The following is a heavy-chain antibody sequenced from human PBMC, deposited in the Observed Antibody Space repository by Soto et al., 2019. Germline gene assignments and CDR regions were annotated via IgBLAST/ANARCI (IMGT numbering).Heavy chain of an antibody. CDR1: GFTFSNYA. V-gene: IGHV3-23*01. CDR3: ATRPLTAAGFDY. J-gene: IGHJ4*02. D-gene: IGHD6-13*01. Sequence: EVQLLESGGGLVQPGGSLRLSCAASGFTFSNYAMTWVRQAPGKGLEWVSVITGSGGGTYFVDSVKGRFTIPRDNSKNTVYLQMNSLRAEDTAVYYCATRPLTAAGFDYWGQGTLVTVSS. CDR2: ITGSGGGT.